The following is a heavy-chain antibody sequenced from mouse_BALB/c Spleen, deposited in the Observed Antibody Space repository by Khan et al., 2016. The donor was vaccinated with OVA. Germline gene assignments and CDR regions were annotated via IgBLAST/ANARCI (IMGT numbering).Heavy chain of an antibody. Sequence: QVRLQQSGAELVKPGTSVKLSCKASGYNFTSYWINWVKLRPGQGLEWIGNIYPGSGSTNYNEKFKSKATLTVDTSSSTADMQLSSLASEDSALYYCARRGYLGLGYFDYWGQGTTLTVSS. J-gene: IGHJ2*01. D-gene: IGHD3-1*01. V-gene: IGHV1-55*01. CDR2: IYPGSGST. CDR1: GYNFTSYW. CDR3: ARRGYLGLGYFDY.